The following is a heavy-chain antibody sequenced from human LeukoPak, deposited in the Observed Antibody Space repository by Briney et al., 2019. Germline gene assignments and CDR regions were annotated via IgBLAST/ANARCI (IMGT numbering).Heavy chain of an antibody. CDR2: INQAGSEK. V-gene: IGHV3-7*03. CDR1: GFTFSSFW. J-gene: IGHJ5*01. Sequence: GGSLRLSCGVSGFTFSSFWMSWVRQPPGKGLEWVAKINQAGSEKCHMDSVKGRFTISRDNAKDSLYLQMNSLRAEDTAVYYCAKYDSGYSLDSWGHGILVTVSS. D-gene: IGHD3-9*01. CDR3: AKYDSGYSLDS.